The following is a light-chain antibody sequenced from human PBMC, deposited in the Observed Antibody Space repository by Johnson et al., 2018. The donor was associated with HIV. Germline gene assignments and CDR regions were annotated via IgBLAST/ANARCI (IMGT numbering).Light chain of an antibody. V-gene: IGLV1-51*02. CDR3: GTWDSSLSAGV. CDR1: SSDMGNYA. J-gene: IGLJ1*01. CDR2: ENN. Sequence: QSVLTQPPSVSAAPGQKVTISCSGSSSDMGNYAVSWYQQLPGTAPKLLIYENNKRPSGIPDRFSASKSGTSATLGITGLPTGDEADYYCGTWDSSLSAGVFGTGTKVTVL.